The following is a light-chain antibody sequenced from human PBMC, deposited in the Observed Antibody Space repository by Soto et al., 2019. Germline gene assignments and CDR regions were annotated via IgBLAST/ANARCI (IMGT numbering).Light chain of an antibody. Sequence: DIQMTQSPSTLSASVGDRVTITCRASQSISGSLAWYQQKPGKAPKLLIYEASNLKSGVPSRFSGSGSGTEYPLTISSLQPYDSASYYCQQYNGYWTFGQGTRVEIK. CDR3: QQYNGYWT. V-gene: IGKV1-5*03. CDR2: EAS. J-gene: IGKJ1*01. CDR1: QSISGS.